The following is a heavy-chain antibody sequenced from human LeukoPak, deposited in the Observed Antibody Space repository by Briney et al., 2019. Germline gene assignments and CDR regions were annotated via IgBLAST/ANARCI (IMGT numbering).Heavy chain of an antibody. Sequence: GGSLRLSCAASGFSFSVYWMHWVRQAPGKGLVWVSRINSDGSSTSYADSVKGRFTISRDNAKNTLYLQMNSLRAEDTAVYYCARVVSSGGSRRFDPWGQGTLVTVSS. CDR1: GFSFSVYW. CDR3: ARVVSSGGSRRFDP. V-gene: IGHV3-74*01. CDR2: INSDGSST. J-gene: IGHJ5*02. D-gene: IGHD2-15*01.